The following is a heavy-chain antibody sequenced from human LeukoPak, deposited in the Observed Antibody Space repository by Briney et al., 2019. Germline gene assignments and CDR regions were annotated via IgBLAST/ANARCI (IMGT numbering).Heavy chain of an antibody. CDR2: ISYDGSNK. J-gene: IGHJ4*02. V-gene: IGHV3-30-3*01. CDR1: GFTFSDYW. D-gene: IGHD3-10*01. CDR3: ARAGDN. Sequence: GGSLRLSCAVSGFTFSDYWMTWVRQAPGKGLEWVAVISYDGSNKYYADSVKGRFTISRDNSKNTLYLQMNSLRAEDTAVYYCARAGDNWGQGTLVTVSS.